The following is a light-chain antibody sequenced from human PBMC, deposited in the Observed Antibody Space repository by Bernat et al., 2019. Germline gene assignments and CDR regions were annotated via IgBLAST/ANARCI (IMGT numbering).Light chain of an antibody. J-gene: IGLJ1*01. Sequence: QSALTQPASVSGSPGQSITISCTGTSSDVGSYNHVSWYQQHPGKAPKLMIYEVTKRPSGVSDRFSGSKAGDTAYLTISGLQAEDEADYYCCSFATSITYVFRTGTKVTVL. CDR1: SSDVGSYNH. CDR3: CSFATSITYV. CDR2: EVT. V-gene: IGLV2-23*02.